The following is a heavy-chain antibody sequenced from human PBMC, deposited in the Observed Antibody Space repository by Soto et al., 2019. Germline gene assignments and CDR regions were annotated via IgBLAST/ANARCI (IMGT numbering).Heavy chain of an antibody. D-gene: IGHD3-22*01. CDR2: INDSGST. CDR1: GGSLSSYY. Sequence: SETLSLTCVVSGGSLSSYYWSWIRQPPGKGLEWIGEINDSGSTKYNPSLKSRVTISVDTSKNQFSLSLSSVTAADTAVYFCARNGYDTSIHNFAPWRQGTLATVPS. CDR3: ARNGYDTSIHNFAP. V-gene: IGHV4-34*01. J-gene: IGHJ5*02.